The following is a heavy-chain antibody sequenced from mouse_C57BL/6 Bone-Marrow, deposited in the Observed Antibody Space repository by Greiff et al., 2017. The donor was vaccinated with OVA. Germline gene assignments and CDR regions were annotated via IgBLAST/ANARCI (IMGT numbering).Heavy chain of an antibody. CDR1: GFNIKDDY. D-gene: IGHD1-1*01. Sequence: VQLKQSGAELVRPGASVKLSCTASGFNIKDDYMHWVKQRPEQGLEWIGWIDPENGDTEYASKFQGKATITADTSSNTAYLQLSSLTSEDTAVYYCTFYGWFAYWGQGTLVTVSA. V-gene: IGHV14-4*01. CDR3: TFYGWFAY. J-gene: IGHJ3*01. CDR2: IDPENGDT.